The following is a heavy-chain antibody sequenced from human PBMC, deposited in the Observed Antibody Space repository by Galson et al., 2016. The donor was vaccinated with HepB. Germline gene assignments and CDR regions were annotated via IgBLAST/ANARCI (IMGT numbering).Heavy chain of an antibody. J-gene: IGHJ5*02. D-gene: IGHD1-26*01. CDR1: GFTFSNYA. V-gene: IGHV3-23*01. CDR2: IGDTGRSA. Sequence: SLRLSCAASGFTFSNYALSWVRQAPGKGLEWVSAIGDTGRSAYYADSVKGRFTISRDNSKNTLYLQINSLRVEDTAVYFCAKAEGLLATFDPWGQGTLVSVSS. CDR3: AKAEGLLATFDP.